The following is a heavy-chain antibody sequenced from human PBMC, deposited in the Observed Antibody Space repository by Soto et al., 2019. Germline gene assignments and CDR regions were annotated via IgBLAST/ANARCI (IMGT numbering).Heavy chain of an antibody. J-gene: IGHJ3*01. CDR3: AKGFSVVLTVLRPDDAFDV. Sequence: EVQLLESGGGLVQPGGSLRLSCAASGFTFSNYAINWVRLAPGKGLEWVSGISGGGGSTYYADSVKGRFTICRDTSKNTVCLQRNILRADDTAVYYWAKGFSVVLTVLRPDDAFDVWGQGTMVTVSS. CDR2: ISGGGGST. V-gene: IGHV3-23*01. CDR1: GFTFSNYA. D-gene: IGHD2-21*02.